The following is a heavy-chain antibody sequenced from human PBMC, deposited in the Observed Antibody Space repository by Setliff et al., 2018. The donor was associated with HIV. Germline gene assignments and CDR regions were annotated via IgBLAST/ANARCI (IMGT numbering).Heavy chain of an antibody. CDR3: ATSVATFDSVDY. Sequence: SVKVSCKASGGTFSSYAISWVRQAPGQGLEWMGGIIPILGIANYAQKFQGRVTMTTDTSISTAYMELSSLRSEDTAVYYCATSVATFDSVDYWGQGTLVTVS. V-gene: IGHV1-69*10. CDR2: IIPILGIA. CDR1: GGTFSSYA. J-gene: IGHJ4*02. D-gene: IGHD1-26*01.